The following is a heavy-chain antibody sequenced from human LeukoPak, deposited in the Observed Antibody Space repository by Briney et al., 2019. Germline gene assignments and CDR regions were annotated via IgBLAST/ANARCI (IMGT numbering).Heavy chain of an antibody. D-gene: IGHD3-3*01. CDR2: ISSSGSTI. V-gene: IGHV3-11*01. CDR1: GFTFSDYY. CDR3: ARDSSAPSYDFWSGYYNGFPYGMDV. J-gene: IGHJ6*02. Sequence: PGGSLRLSCAASGFTFSDYYMSWIRQAPGKGLERVSYISSSGSTIYYADSVKGRFTISRDNAKNSLYLQMNSLRAEDTAVYYCARDSSAPSYDFWSGYYNGFPYGMDVWGQGTTVTVSS.